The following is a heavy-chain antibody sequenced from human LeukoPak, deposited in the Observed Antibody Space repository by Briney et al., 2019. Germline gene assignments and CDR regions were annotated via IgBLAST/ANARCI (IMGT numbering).Heavy chain of an antibody. CDR1: GCTFSSYA. CDR2: IIPNFGTA. J-gene: IGHJ3*02. CDR3: ARVSYCGGDCSTGAFDI. V-gene: IGHV1-69*05. D-gene: IGHD2-21*02. Sequence: SVKVSCKASGCTFSSYAISWVRQAPGQGLEWMGGIIPNFGTANYAQKFQGRVTITTDESRSTAYMELSSLRSEDTAVYYCARVSYCGGDCSTGAFDIWGQGTMVTVSS.